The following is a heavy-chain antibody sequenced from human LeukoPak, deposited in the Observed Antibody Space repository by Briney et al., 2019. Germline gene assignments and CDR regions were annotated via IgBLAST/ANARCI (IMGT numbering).Heavy chain of an antibody. J-gene: IGHJ6*02. CDR1: GFTFSSYA. V-gene: IGHV3-23*01. CDR2: ISGSGGST. CDR3: AKVQNGPAYYYYYGMDV. D-gene: IGHD2-8*01. Sequence: GGSLRLPCAASGFTFSSYAMSWVRQAPGKGLEWVSAISGSGGSTYYADSVKGRFTISRDNSKNMLYLQMNSLRAEDAAGYYCAKVQNGPAYYYYYGMDVWGQGTTVTVSS.